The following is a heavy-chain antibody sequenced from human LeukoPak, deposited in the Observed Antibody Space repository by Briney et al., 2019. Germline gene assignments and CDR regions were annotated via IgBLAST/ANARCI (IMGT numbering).Heavy chain of an antibody. V-gene: IGHV3-74*01. CDR2: INIDGNT. CDR3: ARDMNYNLDY. J-gene: IGHJ4*02. CDR1: GFTFSHSY. D-gene: IGHD1-7*01. Sequence: GGSLRLSCAASGFTFSHSYIHWVRQAPGKGLVWVSRINIDGNTVYADPVKGRFTISRDNAKSTLYLEMNSLRAEDTAVYYCARDMNYNLDYWGPGTLVTVSP.